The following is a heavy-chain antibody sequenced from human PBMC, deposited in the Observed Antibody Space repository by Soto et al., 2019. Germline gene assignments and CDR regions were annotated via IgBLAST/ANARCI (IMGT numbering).Heavy chain of an antibody. CDR1: GGSFSGYY. CDR3: ARGPRFWELLGAFDI. Sequence: PSVTLSRTCAFYGGSFSGYYCAWVRQPPGKGLEWIGEINHSGSTNYNPSLKSRGTISENTSKNHCSLKLSSVTAADTAVYYCARGPRFWELLGAFDIGGQGRMVTVS. D-gene: IGHD3-10*01. J-gene: IGHJ3*02. CDR2: INHSGST. V-gene: IGHV4-34*01.